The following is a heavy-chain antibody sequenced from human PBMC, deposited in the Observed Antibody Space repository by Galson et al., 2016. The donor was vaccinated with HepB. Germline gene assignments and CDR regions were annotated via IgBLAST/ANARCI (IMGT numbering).Heavy chain of an antibody. Sequence: SLRLSCAVSGFPLSSYNMNWVRQAPGKGLEWASYISSSRSPIYYADSVKGRFIISRDDAKNSVYLQMNSLRDEDTAVYYCAREGSSGWFRNYYSDYWGQGTLVTVSS. D-gene: IGHD6-19*01. J-gene: IGHJ4*02. CDR1: GFPLSSYN. V-gene: IGHV3-48*02. CDR2: ISSSRSPI. CDR3: AREGSSGWFRNYYSDY.